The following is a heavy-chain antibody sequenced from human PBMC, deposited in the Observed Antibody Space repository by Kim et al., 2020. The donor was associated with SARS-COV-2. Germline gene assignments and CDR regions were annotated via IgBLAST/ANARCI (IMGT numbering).Heavy chain of an antibody. CDR1: GFTFSTYW. D-gene: IGHD2-2*01. J-gene: IGHJ6*03. Sequence: GGSLRLSCAASGFTFSTYWMYWVLQAPGKGLVWVSRINSDGSSTNYADSVKGRFTISRDNAKNTLYLQMNSLRAEDTAVYYCARSSSTSCPCYYMDVWGKGTTVTVSS. CDR3: ARSSSTSCPCYYMDV. V-gene: IGHV3-74*01. CDR2: INSDGSST.